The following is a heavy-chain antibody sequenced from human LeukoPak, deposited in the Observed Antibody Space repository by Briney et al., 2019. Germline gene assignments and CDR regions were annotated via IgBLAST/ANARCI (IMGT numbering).Heavy chain of an antibody. CDR1: GFTFSSHW. D-gene: IGHD2-2*01. Sequence: GGSLRLSCAASGFTFSSHWMHWVRQAPGKGLVWVSRINSDGSSTTYADSVKGRFTVSRDNAKNTLYLQMNSLRAEDTAVYYCARLSCSSTSCPTYDYWGQGTLVTVSS. J-gene: IGHJ4*02. CDR3: ARLSCSSTSCPTYDY. CDR2: INSDGSST. V-gene: IGHV3-74*01.